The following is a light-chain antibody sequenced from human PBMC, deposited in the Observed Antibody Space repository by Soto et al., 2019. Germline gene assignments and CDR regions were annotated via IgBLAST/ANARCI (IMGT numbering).Light chain of an antibody. CDR2: EVS. V-gene: IGLV2-8*01. CDR1: SSDVGGYNS. J-gene: IGLJ1*01. CDR3: SSYAGSNNFV. Sequence: QSVLTQPPSASGSPGQSVTISCTGTSSDVGGYNSVSWYQQHPGKAPKLMIYEVSKRPSGVPDRFSGSKSGNTASLTVSGLQAHDEADYYCSSYAGSNNFVFGTGTKLTVL.